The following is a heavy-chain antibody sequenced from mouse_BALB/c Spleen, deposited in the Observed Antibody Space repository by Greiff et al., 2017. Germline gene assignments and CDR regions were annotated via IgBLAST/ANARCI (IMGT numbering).Heavy chain of an antibody. V-gene: IGHV1-54*01. D-gene: IGHD3-3*01. Sequence: VQLVESGAELVRPGTSVKVSCKASGYAFTNYLIEWVKQRPGQGLEWIGVINPGSGGTNYNEKFKGKATLTADKSSSTAYMQLSSLTSDDSAVYFCARLFYAMDYWGQGTSVTVSS. CDR1: GYAFTNYL. CDR3: ARLFYAMDY. CDR2: INPGSGGT. J-gene: IGHJ4*01.